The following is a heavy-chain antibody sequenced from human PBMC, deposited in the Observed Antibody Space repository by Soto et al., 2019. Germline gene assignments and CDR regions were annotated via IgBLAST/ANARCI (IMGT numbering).Heavy chain of an antibody. CDR1: GYSFTSYY. V-gene: IGHV1-46*01. CDR2: INPSGGST. CDR3: ARDRGLRSDAFDI. Sequence: GXSVKVPCKASGYSFTSYYMHWVRRAPGQGLEWMGIINPSGGSTSYAQKFQGRVTMTRDTSTSTVYMELSSLRSEDTAVYYCARDRGLRSDAFDIWGQGTMVTVSS. D-gene: IGHD3-10*01. J-gene: IGHJ3*02.